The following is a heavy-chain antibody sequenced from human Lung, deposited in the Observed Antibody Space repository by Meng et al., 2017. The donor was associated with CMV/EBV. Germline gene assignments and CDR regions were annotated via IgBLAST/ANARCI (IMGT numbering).Heavy chain of an antibody. V-gene: IGHV1-18*04. J-gene: IGHJ5*02. CDR1: GYSLNSYI. D-gene: IGHD3-10*01. Sequence: SXXVSXXAYGYSLNSYIISWVRQAPGQGLEWMGWVNSYTGDTDYAQQFQERITMTTDTSTTTVYMELRSLRTDDTAAYYCARISMIRGIIITGWFDPWGQGXLVTVSS. CDR2: VNSYTGDT. CDR3: ARISMIRGIIITGWFDP.